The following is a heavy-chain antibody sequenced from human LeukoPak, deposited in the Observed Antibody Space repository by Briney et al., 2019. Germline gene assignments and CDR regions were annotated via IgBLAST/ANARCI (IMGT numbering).Heavy chain of an antibody. D-gene: IGHD6-13*01. Sequence: PGGSLRLSCAASGFTVSSYSMNWVRQAPGKGLEWVSYISSSSINIYYADSVKGRFTISRDNAKNSLYLQMNSLRAEDTAVYYCASHIAAAGFYYYYGMDVWGQGTTVTVSS. J-gene: IGHJ6*02. CDR2: ISSSSINI. CDR1: GFTVSSYS. V-gene: IGHV3-48*04. CDR3: ASHIAAAGFYYYYGMDV.